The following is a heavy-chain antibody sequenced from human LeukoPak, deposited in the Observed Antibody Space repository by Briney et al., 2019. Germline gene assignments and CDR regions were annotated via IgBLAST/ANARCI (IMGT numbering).Heavy chain of an antibody. D-gene: IGHD6-13*01. CDR1: GFTFSSYG. J-gene: IGHJ4*02. V-gene: IGHV3-30*18. Sequence: GRPLRLSCAASGFTFSSYGMHWVRQAPGKGLEWVAVISYDGSNKYYADSVKGRFTISRDNSKNTLYLQMNSLRAEDTAVYYCAKDGQQLARYYFDYWGQGTLVTVSS. CDR2: ISYDGSNK. CDR3: AKDGQQLARYYFDY.